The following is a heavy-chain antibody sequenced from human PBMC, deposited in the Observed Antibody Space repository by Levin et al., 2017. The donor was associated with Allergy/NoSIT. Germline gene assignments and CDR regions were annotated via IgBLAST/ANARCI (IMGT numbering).Heavy chain of an antibody. V-gene: IGHV1-18*01. D-gene: IGHD6-13*01. CDR2: ISAYNDNT. Sequence: RASVKVSCKAFGYTFTHYGFSWVRQARGQGLEWLGWISAYNDNTNAAPKLKDRLTMTTDTSTGTAYLELRSLTSDDTAVYYCARDLGAAHGNFDYWGQGTLVTVSS. CDR1: GYTFTHYG. J-gene: IGHJ4*02. CDR3: ARDLGAAHGNFDY.